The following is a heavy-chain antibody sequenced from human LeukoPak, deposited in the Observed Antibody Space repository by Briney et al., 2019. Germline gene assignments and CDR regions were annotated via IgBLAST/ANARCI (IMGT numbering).Heavy chain of an antibody. D-gene: IGHD2-15*01. V-gene: IGHV3-7*01. CDR3: APEPSKDVKS. Sequence: GGSLRLSCAASGITFTRHWMSWVRQAPGKGLEWVANIDEDGSEKNYLNAVKGRFTISRDNSKNSWYLRMNSLREDDTATYYCAPEPSKDVKSWGQGILVSVSS. CDR1: GITFTRHW. CDR2: IDEDGSEK. J-gene: IGHJ4*02.